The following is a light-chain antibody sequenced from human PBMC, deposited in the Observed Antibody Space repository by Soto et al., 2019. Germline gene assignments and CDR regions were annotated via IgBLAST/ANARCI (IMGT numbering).Light chain of an antibody. Sequence: EIVLTQSPATLSLSPGERATLSCRASQSVSSYLAWYQQKPGQAPRLLIYDASNSATGIPARFSGSGSGTDFTLTISSLEPEDFAVYYCQRRSDWPLTFGGGTKVQIK. CDR2: DAS. CDR3: QRRSDWPLT. V-gene: IGKV3-11*01. J-gene: IGKJ4*01. CDR1: QSVSSY.